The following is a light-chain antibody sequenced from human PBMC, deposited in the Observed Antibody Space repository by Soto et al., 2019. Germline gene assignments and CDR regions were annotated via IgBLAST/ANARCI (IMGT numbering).Light chain of an antibody. Sequence: QSALTQPASVSGSPGQSITISCSGVSGDVGNYNLVSWYQQYPCKAPALLIYEDDKRPSGVSNRFSGSKSDSTASLTISGLQAEDEADYYCCLYLGGTSVFGGGTQLTVL. V-gene: IGLV2-23*01. CDR1: SGDVGNYNL. J-gene: IGLJ7*01. CDR2: EDD. CDR3: CLYLGGTSV.